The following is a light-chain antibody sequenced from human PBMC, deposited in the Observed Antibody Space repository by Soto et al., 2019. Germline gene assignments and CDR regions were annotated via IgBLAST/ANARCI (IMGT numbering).Light chain of an antibody. CDR2: TNN. CDR3: QPYDSRLXAYV. Sequence: QSVLTQPPSVSGAPGQRVTISCTGSNSNIGACYDVHWYLQLPGTAPKLLVYTNNNRPSGVPDRFYGSKSGTSASLAITGLQDEDEADYYCQPYDSRLXAYVVGTGTKVXVX. J-gene: IGLJ1*01. V-gene: IGLV1-40*01. CDR1: NSNIGACYD.